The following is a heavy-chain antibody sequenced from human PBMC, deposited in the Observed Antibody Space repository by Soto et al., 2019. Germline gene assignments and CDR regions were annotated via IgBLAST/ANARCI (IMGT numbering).Heavy chain of an antibody. V-gene: IGHV3-23*01. CDR2: ITLSGGSA. CDR3: AKFGDYYYSLFDY. CDR1: GFIFRNYA. D-gene: IGHD3-22*01. J-gene: IGHJ4*02. Sequence: EVQLSESGGGLVHPGGSMRLSCAASGFIFRNYAMSWVRQAPGKGLEWVSVITLSGGSAYYADSVKGRFTISRDNSQNNLYLQMNSLRAEDTAVYYCAKFGDYYYSLFDYWGQGTPVTVSS.